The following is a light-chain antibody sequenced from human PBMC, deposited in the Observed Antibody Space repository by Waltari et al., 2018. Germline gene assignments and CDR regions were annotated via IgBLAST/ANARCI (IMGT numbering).Light chain of an antibody. J-gene: IGLJ3*02. CDR1: SSNIGGNY. CDR3: ATWDDNLSGSWV. Sequence: QSVLTQPPSVSGAPGQGVAISCSGSSSNIGGNYVNWFQQLPGTAPKLLIHSDDQRPSGVPDRVSGSKSGTSASLAISGLQSEDEADYYCATWDDNLSGSWVFGGGTKLTVL. CDR2: SDD. V-gene: IGLV1-44*01.